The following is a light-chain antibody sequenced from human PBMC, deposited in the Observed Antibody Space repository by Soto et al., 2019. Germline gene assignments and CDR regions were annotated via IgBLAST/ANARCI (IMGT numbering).Light chain of an antibody. CDR1: QSVSSY. V-gene: IGKV3-11*01. Sequence: EIVLTQSPATLSLSPGERATLSCRASQSVSSYLAWYQQKPGQAPRLLIYDASNRATGIPVRFSGSGSGTDYTLTITNLEPEDFAVYYCQQYGSSRPTFGQGTKVDIK. J-gene: IGKJ1*01. CDR3: QQYGSSRPT. CDR2: DAS.